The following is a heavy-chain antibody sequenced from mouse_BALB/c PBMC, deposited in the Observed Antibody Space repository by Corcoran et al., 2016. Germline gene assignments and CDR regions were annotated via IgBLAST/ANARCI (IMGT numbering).Heavy chain of an antibody. CDR3: ARKSDGNYPYFDY. V-gene: IGHV8-12*01. CDR2: IYWDDDK. CDR1: GFSLSTSGMG. J-gene: IGHJ2*01. D-gene: IGHD2-1*01. Sequence: QVTLKESGPGILQPAQTLSLTCSFSGFSLSTSGMGVSWIRQPSGKGLEWLAHIYWDDDKRYNPSLKSRLTISKDTSRNQVFLKITSVDTADTATYYCARKSDGNYPYFDYWGQGTTPTVSS.